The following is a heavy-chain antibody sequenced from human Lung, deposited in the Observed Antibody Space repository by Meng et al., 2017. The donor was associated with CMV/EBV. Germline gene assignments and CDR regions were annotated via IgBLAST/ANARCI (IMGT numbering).Heavy chain of an antibody. CDR2: ISYDGGNE. J-gene: IGHJ4*02. D-gene: IGHD5-24*01. CDR1: GFTFSSYG. V-gene: IGHV3-30*18. CDR3: AKGSRWLPTDY. Sequence: QVQLVEAGGGVVQPGGSLRLSCAASGFTFSSYGFHWVRQAPGKGLEWVAIISYDGGNEYYADSVKGRFTISRDNSKNPLYLQMNSLRADDTAVYYCAKGSRWLPTDYWGQGTLVTVSS.